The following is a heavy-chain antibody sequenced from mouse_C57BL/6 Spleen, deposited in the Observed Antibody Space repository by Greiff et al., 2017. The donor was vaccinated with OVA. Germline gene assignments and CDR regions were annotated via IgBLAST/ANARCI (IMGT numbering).Heavy chain of an antibody. D-gene: IGHD1-1*01. CDR3: ARYYYGSSYPPCYFDY. CDR1: GYTFTSYW. J-gene: IGHJ2*01. V-gene: IGHV1-55*01. CDR2: IYPGSGST. Sequence: VQLQQPGAELVKPGASVKMSCKASGYTFTSYWITWVKQRPGQGLEWIGDIYPGSGSTNYNEKFKSKATLTVDTSSSTAYMQLSSLTSEDSAVYYCARYYYGSSYPPCYFDYWGQGTTLTVSS.